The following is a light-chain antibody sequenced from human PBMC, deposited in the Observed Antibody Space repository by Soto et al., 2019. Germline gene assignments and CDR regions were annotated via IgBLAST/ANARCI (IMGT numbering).Light chain of an antibody. CDR3: QQYNSYSVT. Sequence: DIQMTQSPPTLSASVEDRVTLTCRASQSISSWLAWFQQKPGKAPKLLIYDASNLQSGVPSRFSGSGSGTEFTLTISSLQPDDFATYYCQQYNSYSVTFGQGTKV. J-gene: IGKJ1*01. V-gene: IGKV1-5*01. CDR1: QSISSW. CDR2: DAS.